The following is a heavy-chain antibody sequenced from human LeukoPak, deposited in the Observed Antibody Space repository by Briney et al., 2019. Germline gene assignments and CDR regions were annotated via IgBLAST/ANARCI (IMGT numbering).Heavy chain of an antibody. CDR2: ISGTGGST. CDR3: AKGGAVAGTRVLDY. D-gene: IGHD6-19*01. CDR1: GFTFSNYA. Sequence: PGGSLRLSCSASGFTFSNYAMSWVRQAPGKGLEWVSAISGTGGSTYYADTVKGRFTISRDNSKNTLYLQMNSPRAEDTAVYYCAKGGAVAGTRVLDYWGQGTLVTVSS. J-gene: IGHJ4*02. V-gene: IGHV3-23*01.